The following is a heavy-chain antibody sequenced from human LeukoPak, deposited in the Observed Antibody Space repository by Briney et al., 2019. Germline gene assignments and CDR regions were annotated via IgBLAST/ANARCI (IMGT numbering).Heavy chain of an antibody. J-gene: IGHJ5*02. CDR1: GGSFSGYY. D-gene: IGHD6-13*01. V-gene: IGHV4-34*01. CDR2: IYHSGST. Sequence: SETLSLTCAVYGGSFSGYYWSWIRQPPGRGLEWIGSIYHSGSTSYNPSLKSRLTISVDTSKNQFSLKLNFVTAADTAMYYCARMFRSSWYINWFDPWGQGTLVTVSS. CDR3: ARMFRSSWYINWFDP.